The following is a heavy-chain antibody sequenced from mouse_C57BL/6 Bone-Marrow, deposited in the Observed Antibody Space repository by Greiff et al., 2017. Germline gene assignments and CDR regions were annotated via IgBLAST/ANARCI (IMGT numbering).Heavy chain of an antibody. V-gene: IGHV1-50*01. D-gene: IGHD1-1*01. Sequence: QVQLKQPGAELVKPGASVKLSCKASGYTFTSYWMQWVKQRPGQGLEWIGEIDPSDSYTNYNQKFKGKATLTVDTSSSPAYMQLSSLASEDSAVYYCAREVLTTVVAPYFDVWGTGTTVTVSS. CDR2: IDPSDSYT. CDR1: GYTFTSYW. CDR3: AREVLTTVVAPYFDV. J-gene: IGHJ1*03.